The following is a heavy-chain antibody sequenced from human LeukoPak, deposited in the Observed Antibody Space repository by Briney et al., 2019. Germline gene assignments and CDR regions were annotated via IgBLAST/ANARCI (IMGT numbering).Heavy chain of an antibody. D-gene: IGHD5-24*01. CDR3: AKESRVEMATINYFDY. CDR2: IRGSGGST. V-gene: IGHV3-23*01. CDR1: GFTFSSYA. Sequence: GGSLRLSCAASGFTFSSYAMSWVRQAPGKGLEWVSAIRGSGGSTYYADSVKGRFIISRDNSKNTLYLQMNSLRAEDTAVYYCAKESRVEMATINYFDYWGQGTLVTVSS. J-gene: IGHJ4*02.